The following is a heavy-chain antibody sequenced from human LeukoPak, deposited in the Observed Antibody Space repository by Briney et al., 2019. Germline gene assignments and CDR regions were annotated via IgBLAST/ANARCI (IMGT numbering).Heavy chain of an antibody. CDR3: ARSRYTRGPIYYYYGMDV. D-gene: IGHD2-2*02. CDR1: GSTFSSYS. Sequence: SGGSLRLSCAASGSTFSSYSMNWVRQAPGKGLEWVSYISSSSSTIYYADSVKGRFTISRDNAKNSLYLQMNSLRAEDTAVYYCARSRYTRGPIYYYYGMDVWGQGTTVTVSS. J-gene: IGHJ6*02. CDR2: ISSSSSTI. V-gene: IGHV3-48*01.